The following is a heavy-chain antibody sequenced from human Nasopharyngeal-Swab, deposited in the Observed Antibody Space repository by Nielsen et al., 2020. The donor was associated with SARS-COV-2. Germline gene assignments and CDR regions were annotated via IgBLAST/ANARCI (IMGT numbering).Heavy chain of an antibody. D-gene: IGHD6-13*01. J-gene: IGHJ3*02. Sequence: SVNVSCKASRCSFISYAIIWVLQAPGQGLEWMGRIIPILGIANYAQKFQGRVTITADKSTSTAYMELSSLRYEDPAVYYCARSSGIAAVGNAFDIWGQGTMVTVSS. CDR3: ARSSGIAAVGNAFDI. CDR2: IIPILGIA. CDR1: RCSFISYA. V-gene: IGHV1-69*04.